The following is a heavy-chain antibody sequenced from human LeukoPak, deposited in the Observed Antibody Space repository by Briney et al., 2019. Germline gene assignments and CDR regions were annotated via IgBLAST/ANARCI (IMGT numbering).Heavy chain of an antibody. D-gene: IGHD4-23*01. V-gene: IGHV4-34*01. CDR3: ARDDEYGGTDY. Sequence: SETLSLTYAVYGGSFSGYYWSWIRQPPGKGLEWIGEINHSGSTNYNPSLKSRVTISVDTSKNQFSLKLSSVTAADTAVYYCARDDEYGGTDYWGQGTLVTVSS. CDR1: GGSFSGYY. J-gene: IGHJ4*02. CDR2: INHSGST.